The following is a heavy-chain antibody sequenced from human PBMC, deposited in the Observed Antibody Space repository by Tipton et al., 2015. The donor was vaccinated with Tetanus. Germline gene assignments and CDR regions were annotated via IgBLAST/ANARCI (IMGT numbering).Heavy chain of an antibody. Sequence: TLSLTCIVSSGSISSSNYHWGWIRQPPGKGLEWIGSIHYSGSTYYKPSLKSRVTISVDTSKNQFSLKLSSVTAADTAVYYCARAYDFWSGHLDFWGQGTLVTVSS. J-gene: IGHJ4*02. CDR3: ARAYDFWSGHLDF. CDR2: IHYSGST. V-gene: IGHV4-39*01. CDR1: SGSISSSNYH. D-gene: IGHD3-3*01.